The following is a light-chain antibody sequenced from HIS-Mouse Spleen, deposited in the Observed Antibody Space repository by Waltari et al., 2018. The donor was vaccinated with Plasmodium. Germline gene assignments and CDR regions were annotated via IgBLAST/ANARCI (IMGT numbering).Light chain of an antibody. CDR2: EGS. Sequence: QSALTQPASVSRSPAQSITISCPGTSSHVGSLTLFSWYQQHPGKAPKLMIYEGSKRPSGVSNRFSGSKSGNTASLTISGLQAEDEADYYCCSYAGSSTFVFGGGTKLTVL. CDR3: CSYAGSSTFV. V-gene: IGLV2-23*03. CDR1: SSHVGSLTL. J-gene: IGLJ3*02.